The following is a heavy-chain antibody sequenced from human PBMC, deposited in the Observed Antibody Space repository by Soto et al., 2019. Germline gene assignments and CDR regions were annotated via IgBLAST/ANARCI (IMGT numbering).Heavy chain of an antibody. CDR2: VYSSGGT. Sequence: SETLSLTCTVSGGSMRCFCWTRIRQPAGKGLEWIGRVYSSGGTHYSPSLKSRVTISLDTSKNQFSLRLLSVTDADTAVYFCARGQRFSDWFDPWGQGTLVTVSS. D-gene: IGHD3-3*01. V-gene: IGHV4-4*07. CDR1: GGSMRCFC. J-gene: IGHJ5*02. CDR3: ARGQRFSDWFDP.